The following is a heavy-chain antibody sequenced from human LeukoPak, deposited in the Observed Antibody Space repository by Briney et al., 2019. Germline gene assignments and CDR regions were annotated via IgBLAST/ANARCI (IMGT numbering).Heavy chain of an antibody. D-gene: IGHD2-8*02. CDR1: GFTFSSYD. Sequence: TGGSLRLSCAASGFTFSSYDMHWVRQATGKGLEWVSAVGTAGDTYYPGSVKGRFTISRENAKNSLYLQMNSLRAGDTAVYYCARAGPTGAFDIWGQGTMVTVSS. V-gene: IGHV3-13*01. CDR3: ARAGPTGAFDI. CDR2: VGTAGDT. J-gene: IGHJ3*02.